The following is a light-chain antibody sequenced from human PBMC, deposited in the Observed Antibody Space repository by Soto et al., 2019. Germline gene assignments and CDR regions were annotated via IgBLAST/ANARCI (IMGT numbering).Light chain of an antibody. Sequence: EIVLTQSPATLSLSPGERATLSCRASQSVSSYLAWYQQQPGQAPRLLIYDASNRATGIPARFSGSGSETDFTLTISSLEPEDSAVYYCQQRSTWLTFGGGTKVEIK. CDR1: QSVSSY. CDR3: QQRSTWLT. J-gene: IGKJ4*01. V-gene: IGKV3-11*01. CDR2: DAS.